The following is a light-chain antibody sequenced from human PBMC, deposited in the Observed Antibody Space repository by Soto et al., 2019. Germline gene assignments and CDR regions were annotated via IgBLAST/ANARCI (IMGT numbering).Light chain of an antibody. V-gene: IGKV1-5*03. CDR1: QSVSSK. Sequence: DIQMTQAPSTLSESEGDSVTITCRASQSVSSKLAWYQQKPGKAPKLLIYKASSLESGVPSRFSGSGSGTEFTLTISSLQPDDFATYYCQQYNSYSPWTFGQGTKVDIK. CDR3: QQYNSYSPWT. J-gene: IGKJ1*01. CDR2: KAS.